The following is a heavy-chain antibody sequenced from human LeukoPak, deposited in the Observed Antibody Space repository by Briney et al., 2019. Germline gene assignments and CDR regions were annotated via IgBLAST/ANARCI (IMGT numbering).Heavy chain of an antibody. V-gene: IGHV4-34*01. CDR1: GGSFSGYY. D-gene: IGHD1-7*01. CDR2: INHSGST. J-gene: IGHJ4*02. Sequence: SETLSLTCAVYGGSFSGYYWSWVRQPPGKGVEWVGEINHSGSTKYKPSHKRRGTISVEKNKNQFSLKLSSVTAADTAVYYCARGRLELPDYWGQGTLVTVSS. CDR3: ARGRLELPDY.